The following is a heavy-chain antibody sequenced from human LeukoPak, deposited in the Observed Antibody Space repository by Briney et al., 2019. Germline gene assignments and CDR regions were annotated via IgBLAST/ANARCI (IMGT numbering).Heavy chain of an antibody. CDR2: ISSSGSTI. D-gene: IGHD3-22*01. J-gene: IGHJ4*02. V-gene: IGHV3-48*03. Sequence: GGSLRLSCAASGFTFSSYEMNWVRQAPGKGLEWVSYISSSGSTIYYADSVKGRFTISRDNAKNSLYLQMNSLRAEDTAVYYCARDFYDSSGYYHVHYFDYWGQGTLVTVSS. CDR3: ARDFYDSSGYYHVHYFDY. CDR1: GFTFSSYE.